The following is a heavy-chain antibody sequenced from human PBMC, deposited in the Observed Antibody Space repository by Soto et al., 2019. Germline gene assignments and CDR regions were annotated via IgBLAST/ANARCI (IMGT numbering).Heavy chain of an antibody. CDR3: ARALAPEYYFDY. J-gene: IGHJ4*02. CDR1: GGSVSSGSYY. CDR2: IYYSGST. V-gene: IGHV4-61*01. Sequence: QVQLQESGPGLVKPSETLSLTCTVSGGSVSSGSYYWSWIRQPAGKGLEWIGYIYYSGSTNYNPSLKSRGTRSVDTSKNQFSLKLSSVTAADTAVYYCARALAPEYYFDYWVQGTLVTVSS.